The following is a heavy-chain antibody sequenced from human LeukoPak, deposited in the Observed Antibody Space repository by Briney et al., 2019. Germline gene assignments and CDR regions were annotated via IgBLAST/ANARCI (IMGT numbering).Heavy chain of an antibody. V-gene: IGHV5-51*01. D-gene: IGHD6-13*01. Sequence: GESLKISCQGSGYSFTSYWIGWVRQMPGKGLEWMGIIYPGDSDTRYSPSFQGQVTISADKSISTAYLQWSSLKASDTAMYYCARYSSSWLATLDFDYWGQGTLVTVSS. CDR2: IYPGDSDT. CDR1: GYSFTSYW. J-gene: IGHJ4*02. CDR3: ARYSSSWLATLDFDY.